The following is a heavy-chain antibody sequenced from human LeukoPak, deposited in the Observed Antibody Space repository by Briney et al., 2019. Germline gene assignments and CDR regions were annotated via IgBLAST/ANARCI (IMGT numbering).Heavy chain of an antibody. J-gene: IGHJ4*01. CDR3: ARCSGGWSDY. V-gene: IGHV3-21*01. D-gene: IGHD6-19*01. CDR2: ITSSSSYI. Sequence: KPGGSLRLSCAASGFTFSSYEMNWVRQAPGKGLEWVASITSSSSYIYYADSVKGRFTISRDNAKNSLYLQMNSLRAEDTAVYYCARCSGGWSDYWGQGTLVTVSS. CDR1: GFTFSSYE.